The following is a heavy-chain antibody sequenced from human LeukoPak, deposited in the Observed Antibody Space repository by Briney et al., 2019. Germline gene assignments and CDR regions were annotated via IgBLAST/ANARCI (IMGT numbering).Heavy chain of an antibody. D-gene: IGHD3-22*01. J-gene: IGHJ5*02. V-gene: IGHV1-2*02. CDR1: GYTVTGYY. CDR2: INPNSGGT. Sequence: GASVKVSCKASGYTVTGYYMHWVRQAPGQGLEWMGWINPNSGGTNYAQKLQGRVTMTTDTSTSTAYMELRSLRSDDTAVYYCARDGYYYDSSGCIICPTVGWFDPWGQGTLVTVSS. CDR3: ARDGYYYDSSGCIICPTVGWFDP.